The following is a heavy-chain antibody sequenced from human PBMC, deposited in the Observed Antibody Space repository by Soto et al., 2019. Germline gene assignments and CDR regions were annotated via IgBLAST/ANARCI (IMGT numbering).Heavy chain of an antibody. V-gene: IGHV4-59*01. CDR1: GGSISSYY. J-gene: IGHJ3*02. D-gene: IGHD3-10*01. CDR2: IYYSGST. CDR3: ARRVHYYGSGSYAFDI. Sequence: SETLSLTCTVSGGSISSYYWSWIRQPPGKGLEWIGYIYYSGSTNYNPSLKSRVTISVDTSKNQFSLKLSSVTAADTAVYYCARRVHYYGSGSYAFDIWGQGTMVTVSS.